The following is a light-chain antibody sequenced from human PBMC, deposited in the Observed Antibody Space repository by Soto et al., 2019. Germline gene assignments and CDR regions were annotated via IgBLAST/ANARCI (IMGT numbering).Light chain of an antibody. Sequence: EIVLTQFPVTLSLSPGERATLSCRASHSVSSYFTWYQKKPGQAPRLLIYGASTRATGIPARFSGSGSGTEFTLTISSLQSEDFAVYYCQQYNNWWTFGQGTKVEIK. J-gene: IGKJ1*01. CDR2: GAS. V-gene: IGKV3-15*01. CDR1: HSVSSY. CDR3: QQYNNWWT.